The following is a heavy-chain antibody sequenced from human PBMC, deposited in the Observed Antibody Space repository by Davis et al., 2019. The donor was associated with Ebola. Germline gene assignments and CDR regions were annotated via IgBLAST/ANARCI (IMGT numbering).Heavy chain of an antibody. D-gene: IGHD4-23*01. Sequence: ESLKTSCVVSGFTFSNYWMSWVRQAPGKGLEWVANIKQDGREEQYVDSVKGRFTISRDNTKNSLYLQMSSLRADDTAIYYCARDLVYGGNAFFDYWGQGTPVSVSS. CDR3: ARDLVYGGNAFFDY. CDR1: GFTFSNYW. J-gene: IGHJ4*02. CDR2: IKQDGREE. V-gene: IGHV3-7*03.